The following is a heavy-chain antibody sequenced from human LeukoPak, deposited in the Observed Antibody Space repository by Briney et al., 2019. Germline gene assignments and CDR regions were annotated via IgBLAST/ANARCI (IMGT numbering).Heavy chain of an antibody. CDR1: GFTFSSYA. D-gene: IGHD6-13*01. Sequence: PGGSLRLSCAASGFTFSSYAMNWVRQAPAKGLEWVSVISGSGSSTYYADSVKGRFTISRDNSKEQLYLQMNSLRAEDNAVYYCATSFGPVIAAAGTGADWGQGTMVTVSS. CDR3: ATSFGPVIAAAGTGAD. CDR2: ISGSGSST. J-gene: IGHJ4*02. V-gene: IGHV3-23*01.